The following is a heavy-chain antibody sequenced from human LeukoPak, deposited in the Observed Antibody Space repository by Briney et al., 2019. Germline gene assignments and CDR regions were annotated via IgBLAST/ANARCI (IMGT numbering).Heavy chain of an antibody. CDR2: ISSSSSTI. CDR3: ARSRGSSGSYPFDY. CDR1: GFTFSSYS. D-gene: IGHD1-26*01. Sequence: GGSLRLSCAASGFTFSSYSMNWVRQAPGKGLEWVSYISSSSSTIYYAGSVKGRFTISRDNAKNSLFLQMNSLRAEDTAVYYCARSRGSSGSYPFDYWGQGTLVTVTS. V-gene: IGHV3-48*01. J-gene: IGHJ4*02.